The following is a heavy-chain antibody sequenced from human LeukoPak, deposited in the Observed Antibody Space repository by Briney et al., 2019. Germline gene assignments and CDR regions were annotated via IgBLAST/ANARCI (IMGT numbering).Heavy chain of an antibody. Sequence: GGSLRLSCAASGFTFSSYAMSWVRQAPGKGLEWVSAISGSGGSTYYADSVKGRFTISRDNPKNTLYLQMNSLRAEDTAVYYCAKVVVGGRLGVVIGGFDYWGQGTLVTVSS. J-gene: IGHJ4*02. V-gene: IGHV3-23*01. D-gene: IGHD3-3*01. CDR3: AKVVVGGRLGVVIGGFDY. CDR2: ISGSGGST. CDR1: GFTFSSYA.